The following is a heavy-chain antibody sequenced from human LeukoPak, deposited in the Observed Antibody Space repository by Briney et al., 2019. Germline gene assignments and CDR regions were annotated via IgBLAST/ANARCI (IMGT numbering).Heavy chain of an antibody. Sequence: SETLSLTCTVSGGSISSYYWSWIRQPPGKGLEWIGYIYYSGSTNYNPSLKSRVTISVDTSKNQFSLKLSSVTAADTAVYYCARDRAKIQGITMVRGVTKYYYYYMDVWGRGTTDTVSS. D-gene: IGHD3-10*01. CDR2: IYYSGST. CDR3: ARDRAKIQGITMVRGVTKYYYYYMDV. CDR1: GGSISSYY. J-gene: IGHJ6*03. V-gene: IGHV4-59*01.